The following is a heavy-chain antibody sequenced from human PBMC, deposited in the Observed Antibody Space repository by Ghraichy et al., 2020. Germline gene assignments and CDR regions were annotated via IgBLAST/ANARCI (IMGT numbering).Heavy chain of an antibody. J-gene: IGHJ5*02. CDR2: ISAYNGNT. Sequence: GWISAYNGNTNYAQKLQGRVTMTTDTSTSTAYMALRSLRSDDTAVSYCARTDGYCSGGRCYMFDPWCQGTLVTVSS. V-gene: IGHV1-18*01. D-gene: IGHD2-15*01. CDR3: ARTDGYCSGGRCYMFDP.